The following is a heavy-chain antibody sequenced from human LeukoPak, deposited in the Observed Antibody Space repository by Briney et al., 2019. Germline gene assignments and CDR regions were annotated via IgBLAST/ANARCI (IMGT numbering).Heavy chain of an antibody. CDR1: GFTFSSYA. V-gene: IGHV3-23*01. D-gene: IGHD1-26*01. CDR2: FSGSGGST. CDR3: ARDPGAFPYFFDS. Sequence: GGSLRLSCAASGFTFSSYAMSWVRQAPGKGLEWVSTFSGSGGSTYYADSVKGRFTISRDNSKNTLYLQMNSLRVEDTAVYFCARDPGAFPYFFDSWGQGTLVTVSS. J-gene: IGHJ4*02.